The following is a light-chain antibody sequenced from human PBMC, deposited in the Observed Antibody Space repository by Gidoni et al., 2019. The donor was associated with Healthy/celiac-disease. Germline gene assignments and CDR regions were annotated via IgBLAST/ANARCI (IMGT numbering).Light chain of an antibody. CDR3: QSYDSSLSGWV. Sequence: QSVLTQPPSVSGAPGQRVTISCTGSSSNIGAGYDVHWYQQLPGTAPKRLIYGTPTRPSGVSDRFSGSKSGTSASLAITGLQAEDEADYYCQSYDSSLSGWVFGGGTKLTVL. V-gene: IGLV1-40*01. CDR1: SSNIGAGYD. CDR2: GTP. J-gene: IGLJ3*02.